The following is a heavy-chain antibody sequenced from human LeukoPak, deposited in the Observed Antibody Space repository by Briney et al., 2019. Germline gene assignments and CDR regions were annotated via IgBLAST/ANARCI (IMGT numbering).Heavy chain of an antibody. V-gene: IGHV4-39*07. J-gene: IGHJ4*02. CDR2: IYCSGST. CDR1: GGSISSSSYY. Sequence: SETLSLTCTVSGGSISSSSYYWGWIRQPPGKGLEWIGSIYCSGSTYYNPSLKSRVTISVDTSKNQFSLKLSSVTAADTAVYYCARALRREWWYWGQGTLVTVSS. CDR3: ARALRREWWY. D-gene: IGHD2-15*01.